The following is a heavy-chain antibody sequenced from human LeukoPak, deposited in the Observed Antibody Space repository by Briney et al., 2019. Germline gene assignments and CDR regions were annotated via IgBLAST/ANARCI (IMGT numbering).Heavy chain of an antibody. V-gene: IGHV3-30-3*01. Sequence: SGGSLRLSCAASGFTFSSYAMHWVRQAPGKGLEWVAVISYDGSNKYYADSVKGRFTISRDNSKNTLYLQMNSLRAEDTAVYYCARLSFRTPAYTFDIWGQGTMVTVSS. J-gene: IGHJ3*02. D-gene: IGHD3-16*01. CDR2: ISYDGSNK. CDR1: GFTFSSYA. CDR3: ARLSFRTPAYTFDI.